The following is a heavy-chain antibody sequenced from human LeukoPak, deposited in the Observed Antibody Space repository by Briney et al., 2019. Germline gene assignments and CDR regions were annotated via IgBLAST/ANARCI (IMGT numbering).Heavy chain of an antibody. J-gene: IGHJ4*02. CDR3: ARYRYYDSSGTFDY. CDR2: INPNSGGT. V-gene: IGHV1-2*06. Sequence: ASVKVSCKASGYTFTGYYMHWVRQAPGQGLEWMGRINPNSGGTDYAQKFRGRVTMTRDTSISTAYMELSRLRSDDTAVYYCARYRYYDSSGTFDYWGQGTLVTVSS. D-gene: IGHD3-22*01. CDR1: GYTFTGYY.